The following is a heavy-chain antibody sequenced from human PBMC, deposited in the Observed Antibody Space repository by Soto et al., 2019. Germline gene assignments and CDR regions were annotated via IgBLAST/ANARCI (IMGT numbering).Heavy chain of an antibody. D-gene: IGHD4-17*01. Sequence: PSETLSLTCTVSGGSISSGGYYWSWIRQHPGKGLEWIGYIYYSGSTYYNPSLKSRVTISVDTSKNQFSLKLSSVTAADTAVYYCSRSASYYYGMDVWGQGTTVTVSS. V-gene: IGHV4-31*03. CDR3: SRSASYYYGMDV. CDR2: IYYSGST. CDR1: GGSISSGGYY. J-gene: IGHJ6*02.